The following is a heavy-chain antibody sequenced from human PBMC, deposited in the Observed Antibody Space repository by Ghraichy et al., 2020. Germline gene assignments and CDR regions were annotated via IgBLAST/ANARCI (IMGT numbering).Heavy chain of an antibody. CDR2: ISGTGSST. V-gene: IGHV3-23*01. CDR1: GFTFSNYA. Sequence: GSLRLSCAASGFTFSNYAMSWVRQAPGKGLEWVSGISGTGSSTYYADSVKGRVTISRDNSKNTLYLQMNSLRAEDMAVYYCAKGPSDYVWGYTMDVWGQGTTVTVSS. CDR3: AKGPSDYVWGYTMDV. J-gene: IGHJ6*02. D-gene: IGHD3-16*01.